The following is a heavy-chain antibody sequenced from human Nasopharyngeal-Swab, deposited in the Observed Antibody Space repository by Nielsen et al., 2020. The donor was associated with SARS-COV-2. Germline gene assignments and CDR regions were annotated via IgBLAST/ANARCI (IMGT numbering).Heavy chain of an antibody. CDR2: IYYSGST. J-gene: IGHJ3*02. CDR1: GGSISSYY. V-gene: IGHV4-59*12. CDR3: ATEVGATDALDI. D-gene: IGHD1-26*01. Sequence: SETLSLTCTVSGGSISSYYWSWIRQPPGKGLEWIGYIYYSGSTNYNPSLKSRVTISVDTSKNQFSLKLSSVTAADTAVYYCATEVGATDALDIWGQGTMVTVSS.